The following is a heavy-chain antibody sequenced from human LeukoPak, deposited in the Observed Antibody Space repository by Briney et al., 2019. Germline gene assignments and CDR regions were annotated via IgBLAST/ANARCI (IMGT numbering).Heavy chain of an antibody. CDR1: DGSVTNSNYY. V-gene: IGHV4-39*01. D-gene: IGHD3-22*01. CDR3: ARSVYYDSSGHYYRYFDY. CDR2: IYYIGST. Sequence: SETLSLTCTVSDGSVTNSNYYWGWIRQPPGKGLEWIGSIYYIGSTYYNPSLKSRVTISVDTYKNQFSLRLSSVTAADTAVYYCARSVYYDSSGHYYRYFDYWGQGTLVTVSS. J-gene: IGHJ4*02.